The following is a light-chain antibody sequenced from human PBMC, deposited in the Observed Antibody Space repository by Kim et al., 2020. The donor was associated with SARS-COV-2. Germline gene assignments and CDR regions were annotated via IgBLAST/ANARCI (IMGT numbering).Light chain of an antibody. CDR2: DAS. V-gene: IGKV3-11*01. CDR3: QHRSNLPFT. J-gene: IGKJ4*02. Sequence: EIVLTQSPATLSLSPGERATLSCRASQSVSSYLAWYQQKPGQAPRLLIYDASNRATGIPARFSGSGSGTDFTLTISSLEPEDFAVYYCQHRSNLPFTFGGGTKVDIK. CDR1: QSVSSY.